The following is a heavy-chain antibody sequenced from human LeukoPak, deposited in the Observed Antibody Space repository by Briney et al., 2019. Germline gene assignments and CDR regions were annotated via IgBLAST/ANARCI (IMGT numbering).Heavy chain of an antibody. CDR2: IGQDGSEK. J-gene: IGHJ4*02. Sequence: PGGSLRLSCAASGFTFSTSWMSWVRQAPGKGLEWVANIGQDGSEKNHVDSVKGRFTISRDNAKNSLFLQMNSLRVEDTALYYCARDRNKGATDYWGQETLVTVSS. D-gene: IGHD1-26*01. CDR1: GFTFSTSW. CDR3: ARDRNKGATDY. V-gene: IGHV3-7*01.